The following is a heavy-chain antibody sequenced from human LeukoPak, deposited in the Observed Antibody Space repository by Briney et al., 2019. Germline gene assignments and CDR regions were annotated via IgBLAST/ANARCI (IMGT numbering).Heavy chain of an antibody. V-gene: IGHV1-2*02. CDR3: ARGIITIFGVVIIFGDY. Sequence: GASVKVSCKASGYTFTGYYMHWVRQAPGQGLEWMGWINPNSGGTNYAQKFQGRVTMTRDTSISTAYMEPSRLRSDDTAVYYCARGIITIFGVVIIFGDYWGQGTLVTVSS. CDR1: GYTFTGYY. J-gene: IGHJ4*02. CDR2: INPNSGGT. D-gene: IGHD3-3*01.